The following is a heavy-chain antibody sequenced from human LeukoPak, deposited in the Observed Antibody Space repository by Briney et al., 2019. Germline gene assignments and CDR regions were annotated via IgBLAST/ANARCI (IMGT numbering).Heavy chain of an antibody. D-gene: IGHD1-26*01. J-gene: IGHJ4*02. CDR1: GFTVSRNF. V-gene: IGHV3-53*01. CDR2: IYSGGST. Sequence: GGSLRLSCAATGFTVSRNFMSWVRQAPGKGLEWVSVIYSGGSTYYADSVKGRFTISRDNSKNTLYLQMNSLKTEDTAMYYCARWDTGRCSDWGQGTLVTVSS. CDR3: ARWDTGRCSD.